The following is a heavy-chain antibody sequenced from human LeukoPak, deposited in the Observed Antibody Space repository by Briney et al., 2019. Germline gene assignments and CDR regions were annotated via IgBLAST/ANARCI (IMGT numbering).Heavy chain of an antibody. CDR3: ARHRTGFRSGWYDY. D-gene: IGHD6-19*01. Sequence: GESLKISCKGSGYSFTSYWITWVRQVPGKGLEWMGNIDPSDSYTNYSPSFQGHVTISADKSISTAYLQWSSLKASDTAIYYCARHRTGFRSGWYDYWGQGTLVTVSA. V-gene: IGHV5-10-1*01. CDR2: IDPSDSYT. CDR1: GYSFTSYW. J-gene: IGHJ4*02.